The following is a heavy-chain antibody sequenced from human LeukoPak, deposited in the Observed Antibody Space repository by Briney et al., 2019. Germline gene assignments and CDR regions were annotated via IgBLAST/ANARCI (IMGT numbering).Heavy chain of an antibody. J-gene: IGHJ4*02. CDR3: ARPIVVVAATREYYFDY. CDR2: IYPDDSET. V-gene: IGHV5-51*01. CDR1: GYKFTTDY. Sequence: GESLKISCKGSGYKFTTDYIGWVRQMPGKGLEWMGIIYPDDSETKYSPPFKGQVTMSVDKSITTAFLQWSSLKASDTAMYYCARPIVVVAATREYYFDYWGQGTLVTVSS. D-gene: IGHD2-15*01.